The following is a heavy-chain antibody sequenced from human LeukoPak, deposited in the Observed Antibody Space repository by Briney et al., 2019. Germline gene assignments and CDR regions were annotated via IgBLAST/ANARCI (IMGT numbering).Heavy chain of an antibody. CDR3: ARFLRGVGFDY. V-gene: IGHV1-2*02. CDR1: GYSFTSYG. J-gene: IGHJ4*02. Sequence: ASVKVSCKASGYSFTSYGINWVRQAPGQGLEWMGWINPNSGGTNYAQKFQGRVTMTRDTSISTAYMELSRLRSDDTAVYYCARFLRGVGFDYWGQGTLVTVSS. CDR2: INPNSGGT. D-gene: IGHD3-3*01.